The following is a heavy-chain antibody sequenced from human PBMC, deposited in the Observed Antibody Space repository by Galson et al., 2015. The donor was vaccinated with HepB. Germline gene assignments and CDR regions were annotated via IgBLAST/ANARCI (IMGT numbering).Heavy chain of an antibody. D-gene: IGHD3-10*01. CDR2: ISGSGGRT. J-gene: IGHJ6*02. Sequence: SLRLSCAASGFTFNSYAMNWVRQAPGKGLEWVLGISGSGGRTYYADSVEGRFTISRDNSKNTLYLQMNSLRAEDTAVYYCAKDRVWFGELPAPGGMDVWGQGTTVTVSS. CDR1: GFTFNSYA. CDR3: AKDRVWFGELPAPGGMDV. V-gene: IGHV3-23*01.